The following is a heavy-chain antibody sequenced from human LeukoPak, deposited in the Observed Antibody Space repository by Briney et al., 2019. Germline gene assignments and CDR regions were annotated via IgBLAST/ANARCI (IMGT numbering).Heavy chain of an antibody. D-gene: IGHD6-13*01. CDR1: GFTFSSYG. J-gene: IGHJ6*02. CDR3: AKDGSAAVGMDV. CDR2: ISYDGSNK. V-gene: IGHV3-30*18. Sequence: PGRSLRLSCAASGFTFSSYGMHWVRQAPGKGLEWVAVISYDGSNKYYADSVKGRFTISRDNSKNTLYLQMNSLRAEDTAVYCCAKDGSAAVGMDVWGQGTTVTVSS.